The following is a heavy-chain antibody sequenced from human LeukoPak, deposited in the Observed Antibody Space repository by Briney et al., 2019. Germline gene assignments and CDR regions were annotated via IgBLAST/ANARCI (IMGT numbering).Heavy chain of an antibody. V-gene: IGHV1-8*01. CDR3: GRGMRSEYQPAY. Sequence: ASVKVSCKASGYTFTSYDINWVRQAPGQGLEWMGWMNPNSGNTGYAQKFQGRVTMTRNTSISTAYMELSSLRSEDMAVYYGGRGMRSEYQPAYWGQGTLVTVSS. J-gene: IGHJ4*02. CDR2: MNPNSGNT. CDR1: GYTFTSYD. D-gene: IGHD2-2*01.